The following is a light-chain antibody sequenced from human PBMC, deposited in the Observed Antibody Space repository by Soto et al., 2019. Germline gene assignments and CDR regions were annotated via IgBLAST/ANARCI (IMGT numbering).Light chain of an antibody. CDR1: QSVSSY. Sequence: EIVLTQSPATLSLSPGERATLSCRASQSVSSYLVWYQQRPGQAPRLLIYDASNRATGIPARFSGSGSGTDFTLTISSLEPEDFAVYYCQQRSNWPPVFGGGTKVDIK. CDR2: DAS. V-gene: IGKV3-11*01. J-gene: IGKJ4*01. CDR3: QQRSNWPPV.